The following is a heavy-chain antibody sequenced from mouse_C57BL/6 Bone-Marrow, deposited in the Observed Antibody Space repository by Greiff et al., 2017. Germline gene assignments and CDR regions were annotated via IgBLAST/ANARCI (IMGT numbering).Heavy chain of an antibody. D-gene: IGHD2-1*01. CDR2: IDPEDGET. V-gene: IGHV14-2*01. CDR3: ARGNGKGYFDV. Sequence: EVQLQQSGAELVKPGASVKLSCTASGFNITDYYMHWVKQRTEQGLEWIGRIDPEDGETKYAPKFPGKATITADTSSNTAYLQLSSLTSEDTAVYYCARGNGKGYFDVWGTGTPVTVSS. J-gene: IGHJ1*03. CDR1: GFNITDYY.